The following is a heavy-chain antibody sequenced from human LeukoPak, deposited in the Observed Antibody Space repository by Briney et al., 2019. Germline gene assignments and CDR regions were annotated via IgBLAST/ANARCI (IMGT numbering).Heavy chain of an antibody. D-gene: IGHD4-17*01. CDR1: GFTLSTYG. CDR3: AIGGDSDCLAP. J-gene: IGHJ5*02. Sequence: GGSLRLSCAVSGFTLSTYGMHWVRQAPGKGLEWLAGITYDGNDKYHADSVKGRFTISRDNSRDTLYLQMDSLRADDTAIYYCAIGGDSDCLAPWGKGTLVTVSS. CDR2: ITYDGNDK. V-gene: IGHV3-30*03.